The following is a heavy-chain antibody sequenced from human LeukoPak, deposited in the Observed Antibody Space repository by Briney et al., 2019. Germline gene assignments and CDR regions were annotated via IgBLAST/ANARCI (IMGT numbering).Heavy chain of an antibody. CDR3: ARGTTKGYDYVWGSYRYSFDY. V-gene: IGHV4-34*01. Sequence: PSETLSLTCAVYGGSFSGYYWSRIRQPPGKGLEWIGEINHSGSTNYNPSLKSRVTISVDTSKNQFSLKLSSVTAADTAVYYCARGTTKGYDYVWGSYRYSFDYWGQGTLVTVSS. CDR2: INHSGST. CDR1: GGSFSGYY. J-gene: IGHJ4*02. D-gene: IGHD3-16*02.